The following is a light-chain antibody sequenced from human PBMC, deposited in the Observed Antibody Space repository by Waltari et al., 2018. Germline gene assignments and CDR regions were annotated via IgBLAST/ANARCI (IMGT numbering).Light chain of an antibody. CDR1: RNDVGSYSY. J-gene: IGLJ1*01. CDR3: CSYTTTTTLV. CDR2: EVT. Sequence: SITISCTGTRNDVGSYSYVSWYRQYPGKAPELLIYEVTHRPSGVSDRFSGSRSGSTASLTISGLQTEDEANYFCCSYTTTTTLVFGTGTKVIVL. V-gene: IGLV2-14*01.